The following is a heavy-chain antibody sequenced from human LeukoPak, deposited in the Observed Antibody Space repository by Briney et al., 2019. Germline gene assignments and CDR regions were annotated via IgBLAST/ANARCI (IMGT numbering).Heavy chain of an antibody. Sequence: SETLSLTCAVYGGSFSGYYWSWIRQPPRKGLEWIGEINHSGSTNYNPSLKSRVTISVDTSKNQFSLKLSSVTAADTAVYYCARHLMVRGVTTKGIDYWGQGTLVTVSS. CDR3: ARHLMVRGVTTKGIDY. CDR2: INHSGST. V-gene: IGHV4-34*01. J-gene: IGHJ4*02. D-gene: IGHD3-10*01. CDR1: GGSFSGYY.